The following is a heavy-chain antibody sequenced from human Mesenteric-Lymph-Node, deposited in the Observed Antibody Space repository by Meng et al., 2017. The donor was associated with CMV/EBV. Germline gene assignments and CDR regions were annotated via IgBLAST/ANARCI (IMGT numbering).Heavy chain of an antibody. CDR1: GYTVTSYG. D-gene: IGHD6-13*01. CDR3: ARAGSSYYWYFDS. CDR2: ISAYNGHT. V-gene: IGHV1-18*01. Sequence: SGYTVTSYGISWVRQAPGQGLEWMGWISAYNGHTDYAQKLQGRVTMTTDTSTSTAYMELRSLRSDDTAVYYCARAGSSYYWYFDSWGQGTLVTVSS. J-gene: IGHJ4*02.